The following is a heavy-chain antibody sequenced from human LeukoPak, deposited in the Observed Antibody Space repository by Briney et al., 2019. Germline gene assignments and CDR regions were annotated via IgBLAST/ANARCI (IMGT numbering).Heavy chain of an antibody. CDR3: VRGTRSNSF. V-gene: IGHV3-7*01. D-gene: IGHD6-6*01. Sequence: GGSLRPSCATSGFTFSNYWMSWVRQPPGKGLECVAYIKEDGSDKNYVDSVKGRFTISRDNAKSSLYLQMNSLRVKDTAVYYCVRGTRSNSFWGEGTQVTVS. CDR1: GFTFSNYW. J-gene: IGHJ4*02. CDR2: IKEDGSDK.